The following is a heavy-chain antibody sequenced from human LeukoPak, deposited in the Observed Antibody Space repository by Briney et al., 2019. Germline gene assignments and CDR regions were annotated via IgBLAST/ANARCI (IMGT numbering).Heavy chain of an antibody. CDR2: IYYSGST. Sequence: SETLSLTCTVSGGSISSYYWSWIRQPPGKGLEWIGYIYYSGSTNYNPSLKSRVTISVDTSKNQFSLKLSSVTAADTAVYYCARASPYYYDSSGYLTDYWGQGTLVPVSS. V-gene: IGHV4-59*08. D-gene: IGHD3-22*01. CDR1: GGSISSYY. J-gene: IGHJ4*02. CDR3: ARASPYYYDSSGYLTDY.